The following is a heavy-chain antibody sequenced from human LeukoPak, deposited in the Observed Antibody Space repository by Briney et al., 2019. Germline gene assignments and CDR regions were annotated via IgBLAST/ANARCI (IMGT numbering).Heavy chain of an antibody. D-gene: IGHD4-17*01. CDR3: ARLDYGDYVFDY. CDR2: ITHSGST. CDR1: GGSFSGYY. Sequence: SETLSLTCAVYGGSFSGYYWNWIRQPPGKVLEWIGEITHSGSTNYNPSLKSRVTISVDTSKNQFSLKLSSVTAADTAVYYCARLDYGDYVFDYWGQGTLVTVSS. V-gene: IGHV4-34*01. J-gene: IGHJ4*02.